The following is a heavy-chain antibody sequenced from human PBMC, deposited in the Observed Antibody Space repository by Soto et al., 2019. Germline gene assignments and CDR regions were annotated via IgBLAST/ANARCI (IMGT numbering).Heavy chain of an antibody. CDR2: IKDDGSEK. V-gene: IGHV3-7*03. CDR3: TRVQRGYSYRVFEN. CDR1: GFTFGAYW. Sequence: GGSLRLSCAASGFTFGAYWMTWVRQAPGKGLEWVANIKDDGSEKYYVDSVRGRFTISRDNAKNSLYLQMSSLRAEDTAVYYCTRVQRGYSYRVFENWGQGTLVTVSS. D-gene: IGHD5-18*01. J-gene: IGHJ4*02.